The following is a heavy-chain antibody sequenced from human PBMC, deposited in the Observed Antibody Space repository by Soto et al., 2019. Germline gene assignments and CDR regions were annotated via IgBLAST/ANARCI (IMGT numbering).Heavy chain of an antibody. V-gene: IGHV4-59*12. J-gene: IGHJ4*02. Sequence: SSETLSLTCTVSGGSISSYYWSWIRQPPGKGLERIGYIYFSGGTNYNPSLKSRVTISVDTSKNQFSLKLSSVTAADTAVYYCARESRSWYGSIWDYWGQGTLVTVSS. CDR1: GGSISSYY. CDR2: IYFSGGT. D-gene: IGHD6-13*01. CDR3: ARESRSWYGSIWDY.